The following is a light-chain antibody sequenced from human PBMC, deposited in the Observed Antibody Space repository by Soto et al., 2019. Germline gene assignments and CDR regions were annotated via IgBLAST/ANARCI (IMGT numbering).Light chain of an antibody. CDR3: QQYNKWPPFT. V-gene: IGKV3-15*01. Sequence: EIVMTQSPATLSVSPGERVTLSCRASQSVSNNLAWYQQKPGRAPRLLIYNAYTRATDVPARFSGSGSETDFTLTISGLQSEDLAVYYCQQYNKWPPFTFGPGTKVDIK. J-gene: IGKJ3*01. CDR1: QSVSNN. CDR2: NAY.